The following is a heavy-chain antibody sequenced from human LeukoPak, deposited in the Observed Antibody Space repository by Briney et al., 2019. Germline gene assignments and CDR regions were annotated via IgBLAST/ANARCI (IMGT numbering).Heavy chain of an antibody. Sequence: PSETLSLTCAVYGVSFSGYYWSWIRQPPGKGLEWIGEINHSGSTNYNPSLKSRVTISVDTSKSQFSLKLTSVTAADTAVYYCARGLKGQTAMFDYWGQGTLVTVSS. D-gene: IGHD2-2*01. CDR2: INHSGST. J-gene: IGHJ4*02. V-gene: IGHV4-34*01. CDR1: GVSFSGYY. CDR3: ARGLKGQTAMFDY.